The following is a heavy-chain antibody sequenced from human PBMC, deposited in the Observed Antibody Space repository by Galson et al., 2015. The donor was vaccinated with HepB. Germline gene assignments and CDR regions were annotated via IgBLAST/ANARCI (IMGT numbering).Heavy chain of an antibody. J-gene: IGHJ4*02. CDR3: ARATLLLWFGELAPIDY. Sequence: SVKVSCKASGYTFTSYYMHWVRQAPGQGLEWMGIINPSGGSTSYAQKFQGRVTMTRDTSASTAYMELSSLRSEDTAVYYCARATLLLWFGELAPIDYLCQVTLVTVSS. D-gene: IGHD3-10*01. V-gene: IGHV1-46*01. CDR2: INPSGGST. CDR1: GYTFTSYY.